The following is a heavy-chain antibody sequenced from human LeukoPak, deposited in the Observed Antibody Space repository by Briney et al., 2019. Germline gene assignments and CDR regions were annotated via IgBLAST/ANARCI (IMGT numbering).Heavy chain of an antibody. D-gene: IGHD3-16*01. J-gene: IGHJ6*02. Sequence: SETLSLTCTVSGGSISSSYYWSWIRQPAGKGLEWIGRIYTSGSTNYNPSLKSRVTMSVDTSKNQFSLKLSSVTAADTAVYYCARALFGGMDVWGQGTTVTVSS. CDR2: IYTSGST. CDR3: ARALFGGMDV. V-gene: IGHV4-4*07. CDR1: GGSISSSYY.